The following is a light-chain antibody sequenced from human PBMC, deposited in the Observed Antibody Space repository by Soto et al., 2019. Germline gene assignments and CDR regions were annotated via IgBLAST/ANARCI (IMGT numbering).Light chain of an antibody. CDR3: SAYTTSSTVI. CDR1: SSDVGAYDY. CDR2: DIN. V-gene: IGLV2-14*01. J-gene: IGLJ2*01. Sequence: QSALTQPAFVSGSPGQSITISCTGTSSDVGAYDYVSWFRQYPGKAPKLVIFDINNRPSGVSNRFSGSKSGNTASLTISGLQTEDEADYYCSAYTTSSTVIFGGGTKVTVL.